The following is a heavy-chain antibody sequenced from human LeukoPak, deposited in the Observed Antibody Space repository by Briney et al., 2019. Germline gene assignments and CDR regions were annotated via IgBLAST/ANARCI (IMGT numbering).Heavy chain of an antibody. D-gene: IGHD3-10*01. V-gene: IGHV5-51*01. CDR3: ARHLMVRGVITYFDY. Sequence: GESLKISNEGSEYISTSYCIGWLRQMPQKGLEWMGIIPPGDSKTGYSTSFQGQITITADKSISTAYLQWSSLKASDTAMYYCARHLMVRGVITYFDYWGQGTLVTVSS. CDR1: EYISTSYC. CDR2: IPPGDSKT. J-gene: IGHJ4*02.